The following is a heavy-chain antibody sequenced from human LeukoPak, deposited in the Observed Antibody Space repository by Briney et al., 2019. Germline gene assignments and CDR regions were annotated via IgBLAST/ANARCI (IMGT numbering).Heavy chain of an antibody. J-gene: IGHJ4*02. V-gene: IGHV4-39*07. Sequence: KPTESLSLTFTVSGRSIINTGNDSGWIRQPPGKGLEWIWSIYYSGSTYYNRSLKSRVTISVDTSNNQFSLKLSSVTAADTAVYYCARWQVNIHYYHSNTGFDYWGQGTLVSVSS. CDR1: GRSIINTGND. CDR3: ARWQVNIHYYHSNTGFDY. D-gene: IGHD3-22*01. CDR2: IYYSGST.